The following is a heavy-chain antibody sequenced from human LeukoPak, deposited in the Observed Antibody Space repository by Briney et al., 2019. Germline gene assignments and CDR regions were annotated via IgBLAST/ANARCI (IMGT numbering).Heavy chain of an antibody. CDR3: ARQVGGTKYYDFWSGYPPDY. V-gene: IGHV4-39*01. CDR1: GGSISSYY. J-gene: IGHJ4*02. D-gene: IGHD3-3*01. Sequence: SETLPLTCTVSGGSISSYYWGWIRQPPGKGLEWIGSIYYSGSTYYNPSLKSRVTISVDTSKNQFSLKLSSVTAADTAVYYCARQVGGTKYYDFWSGYPPDYWGQGTLVTVSS. CDR2: IYYSGST.